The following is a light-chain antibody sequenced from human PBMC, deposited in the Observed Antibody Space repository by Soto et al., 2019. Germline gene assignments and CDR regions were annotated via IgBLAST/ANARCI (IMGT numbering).Light chain of an antibody. CDR1: QSVSSY. J-gene: IGKJ4*01. CDR2: DAS. Sequence: EIVLTQSPATLSLSPGDRATLSCRASQSVSSYLAWYQQKPGQAPRLLIYDASNRATGIPARFSGSGSGTDFTLTISSLEPEDFAVYYCQHRGNWPLTFGGGTKVEIK. CDR3: QHRGNWPLT. V-gene: IGKV3-11*01.